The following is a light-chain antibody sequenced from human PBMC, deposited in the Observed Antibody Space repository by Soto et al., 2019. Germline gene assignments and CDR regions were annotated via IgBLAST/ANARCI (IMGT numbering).Light chain of an antibody. V-gene: IGKV3-20*01. CDR3: QHYSISPPVT. CDR1: QAVDRKF. CDR2: GAS. Sequence: EIVLTQSPGTLSLSPGETATLSCRASQAVDRKFLAWYQKSPGQAPRLLIFGASLRATGVPDRFSGGGAGTDFSLTISRGEPEDFSVYYCQHYSISPPVTFGQGTRLDI. J-gene: IGKJ5*01.